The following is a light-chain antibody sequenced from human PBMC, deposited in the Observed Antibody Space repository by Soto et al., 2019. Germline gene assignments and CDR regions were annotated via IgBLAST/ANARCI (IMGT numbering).Light chain of an antibody. CDR2: KAS. Sequence: DIQMTQSPSTLSASVGERVTMTCRANQSISSWLTWYQQKAGQAPKLLIYKASVVESGVPSRFSGSGSGTEFTLTIIGLQPDDSATYYCQQYSYFATFGQGTRVEVK. CDR1: QSISSW. CDR3: QQYSYFAT. V-gene: IGKV1-5*03. J-gene: IGKJ1*01.